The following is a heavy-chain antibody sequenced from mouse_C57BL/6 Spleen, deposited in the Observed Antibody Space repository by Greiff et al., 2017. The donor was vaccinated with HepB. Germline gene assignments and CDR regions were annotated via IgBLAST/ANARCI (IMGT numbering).Heavy chain of an antibody. Sequence: DVQLVESGPVLVKPGASVKMSCKASGYTFTDYYMNWVKQSHGKSLEWIGVINPYNGGTSYNQKFKGKATLTVDKSSSTAYMELNSLTSEDSAVYYCARLRWMDYWGQGTSVTVFS. V-gene: IGHV1-19*01. CDR2: INPYNGGT. CDR3: ARLRWMDY. J-gene: IGHJ4*01. D-gene: IGHD2-12*01. CDR1: GYTFTDYY.